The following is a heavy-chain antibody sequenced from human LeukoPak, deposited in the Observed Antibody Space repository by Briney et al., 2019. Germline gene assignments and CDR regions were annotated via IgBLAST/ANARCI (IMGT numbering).Heavy chain of an antibody. D-gene: IGHD1-26*01. V-gene: IGHV4-39*01. CDR3: ARRTSNPVGAIDY. J-gene: IGHJ4*02. CDR2: ISYSGA. CDR1: GGSISISNYY. Sequence: SETLSLTCTVSGGSISISNYYWGWIRQPPGRGLEWIGSISYSGAYYNPSLKSRLTISVDTSKNHFSLNLRSVTAADTAVYYCARRTSNPVGAIDYWGQGALVTVSS.